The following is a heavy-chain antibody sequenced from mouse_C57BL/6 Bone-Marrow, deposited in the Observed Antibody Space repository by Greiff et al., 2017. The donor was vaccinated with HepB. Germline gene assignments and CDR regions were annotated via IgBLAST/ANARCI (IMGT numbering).Heavy chain of an antibody. D-gene: IGHD2-5*01. CDR2: ISYDGSN. Sequence: DVKLQESGPGLVKPSQSLSLTCSVTGYSITSGYYWNWIRQFPGNKLEWMGYISYDGSNNYNPSLKNRISITRDTSKNQFFLKLNSVTTEDTATYYCARWGYSNYAGYWGQGTTLTVSS. V-gene: IGHV3-6*01. CDR3: ARWGYSNYAGY. CDR1: GYSITSGYY. J-gene: IGHJ2*01.